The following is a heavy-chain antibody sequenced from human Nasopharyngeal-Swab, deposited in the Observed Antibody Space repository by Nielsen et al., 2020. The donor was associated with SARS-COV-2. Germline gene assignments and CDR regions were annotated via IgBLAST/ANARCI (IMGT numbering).Heavy chain of an antibody. CDR3: AFGHHG. J-gene: IGHJ4*02. V-gene: IGHV3-48*01. CDR1: GFTINSHN. D-gene: IGHD1-14*01. Sequence: GGFLRLSCAASGFTINSHNLNWIRQAPGKGLEWISYISSSSDTISYADSVKGRFTISRDNAKNSLYLQMNSLRAEDTAVYYCAFGHHGWGQGIMVTVSS. CDR2: ISSSSDTI.